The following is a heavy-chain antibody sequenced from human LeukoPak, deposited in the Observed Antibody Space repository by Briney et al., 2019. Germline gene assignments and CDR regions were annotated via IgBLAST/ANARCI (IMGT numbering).Heavy chain of an antibody. Sequence: GGSLRLSCAASGFTFSNYANHWVRQGPGKGLEWVAVISYDGSHQDYADSVKGRFTISRDNSKNTLYLHMNSLRAEDTAVYYCARDLMNQWVIVVPDAFDIWGQGTMVTVSS. CDR2: ISYDGSHQ. J-gene: IGHJ3*02. CDR1: GFTFSNYA. D-gene: IGHD2-2*01. CDR3: ARDLMNQWVIVVPDAFDI. V-gene: IGHV3-30*04.